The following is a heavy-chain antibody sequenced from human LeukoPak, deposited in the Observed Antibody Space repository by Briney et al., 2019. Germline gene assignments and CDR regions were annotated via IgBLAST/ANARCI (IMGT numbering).Heavy chain of an antibody. CDR3: ARLAMVRGARGYHYYYYMDV. CDR2: IYYSGST. CDR1: GGSISSSSYY. J-gene: IGHJ6*03. V-gene: IGHV4-39*01. D-gene: IGHD3-10*01. Sequence: SETLSLTCTVSGGSISSSSYYWGWIRQPPGKGLEWIGSIYYSGSTYYNPSLKSRVTISVDTSKNQFSLKLSSVTAADTAVYYCARLAMVRGARGYHYYYYMDVWGKGTTVTISS.